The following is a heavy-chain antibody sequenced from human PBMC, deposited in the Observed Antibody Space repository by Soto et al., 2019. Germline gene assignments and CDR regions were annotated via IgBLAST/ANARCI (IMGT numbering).Heavy chain of an antibody. V-gene: IGHV3-23*01. J-gene: IGHJ6*02. Sequence: GGSLRLSCAASGFTFSSYAMNWVRQAPGKGLEWVSVISGSGGSTYYADSVKGRFTISRDNSKNTLYLQMNSLRAEDTAVYYCARDLARFLEWMDYYYYGMDVWGQGTTVTVSS. D-gene: IGHD3-3*01. CDR2: ISGSGGST. CDR1: GFTFSSYA. CDR3: ARDLARFLEWMDYYYYGMDV.